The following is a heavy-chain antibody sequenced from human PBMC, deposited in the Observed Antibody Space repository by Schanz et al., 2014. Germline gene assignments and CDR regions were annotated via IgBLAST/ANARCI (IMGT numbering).Heavy chain of an antibody. Sequence: QVQLQESGPGLVKPSETLSLTCTVSGGSISSYYWSWIRQPPGKGLEWIGHRDSSGSTKYNPSLKSRPPISIDTSTNQVPLKLPAVTAADTAVYFCARNKYTSGWYYFDYWGQGVLVTVSS. CDR2: RDSSGST. J-gene: IGHJ4*02. D-gene: IGHD6-19*01. CDR3: ARNKYTSGWYYFDY. V-gene: IGHV4-59*08. CDR1: GGSISSYY.